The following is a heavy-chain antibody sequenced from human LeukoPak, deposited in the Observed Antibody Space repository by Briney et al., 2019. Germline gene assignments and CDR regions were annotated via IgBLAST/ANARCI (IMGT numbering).Heavy chain of an antibody. V-gene: IGHV3-23*01. J-gene: IGHJ4*02. CDR2: ISGSGGST. Sequence: GGSLRLSCAASGFTFSSYAMSWVRQAPGKGLEWVSAISGSGGSTYYADSVKGRCTISRDNSKNTLYLQMNSLRADDTAVYYCAKVGSLLNYFDYWGQGTLVTVSS. CDR1: GFTFSSYA. D-gene: IGHD1-26*01. CDR3: AKVGSLLNYFDY.